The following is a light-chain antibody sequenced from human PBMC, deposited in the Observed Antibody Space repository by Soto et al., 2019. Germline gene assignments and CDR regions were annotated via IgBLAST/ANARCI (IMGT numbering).Light chain of an antibody. J-gene: IGLJ3*02. CDR2: AVS. Sequence: QSALTQPASVSGSPGQSITISCTGASSDVGGYNYVSWYQHHPGKATKLMIYAVSNRPSGVSDRFSASKSGNTASLTISGLQAEDEADYYCSSYTITTRGVLFGGGTKLTVL. CDR1: SSDVGGYNY. CDR3: SSYTITTRGVL. V-gene: IGLV2-14*03.